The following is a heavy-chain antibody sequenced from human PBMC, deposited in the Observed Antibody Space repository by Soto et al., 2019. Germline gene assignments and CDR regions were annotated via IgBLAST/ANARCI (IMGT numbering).Heavy chain of an antibody. CDR1: GSTFTGYY. Sequence: GGSVKVSCKASGSTFTGYYMHGVRQAPGQGLEWMGWINPNSGGTNYAQKFQGWVTMTRDTSISTAYLELSRLRSDDTAVYYCAREYSSGWTDNWFDPWGQGTLVTVSS. CDR2: INPNSGGT. D-gene: IGHD6-19*01. CDR3: AREYSSGWTDNWFDP. J-gene: IGHJ5*02. V-gene: IGHV1-2*04.